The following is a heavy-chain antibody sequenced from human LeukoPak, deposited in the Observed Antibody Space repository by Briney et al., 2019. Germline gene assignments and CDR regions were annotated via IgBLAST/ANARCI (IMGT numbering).Heavy chain of an antibody. V-gene: IGHV4-4*02. D-gene: IGHD6-19*01. J-gene: IGHJ4*02. CDR2: IYHSGST. CDR1: GGSISSSNW. Sequence: SGTLSLTCAVSGGSISSSNWWSWVRQPPGKGLEWIGEIYHSGSTNYNPSLKSRVTISVDKSKNQFSLKLGSVTAADTAVYYCARAKSVAGLPYYFDYWGQGTLVTVSS. CDR3: ARAKSVAGLPYYFDY.